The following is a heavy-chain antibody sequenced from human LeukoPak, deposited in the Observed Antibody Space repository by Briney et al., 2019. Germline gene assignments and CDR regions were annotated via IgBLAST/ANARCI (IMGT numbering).Heavy chain of an antibody. CDR3: ATLTTVLTPSYFDY. CDR1: GDSISRYY. J-gene: IGHJ4*02. Sequence: SETLSLTCTASGDSISRYYWSWIRQSPGKGLEWIGYFSYTGSTNYNPSLKSRVTISAGTSKNQFSLNLSSVTAADTAVYYCATLTTVLTPSYFDYWGQGTLVTVSS. CDR2: FSYTGST. D-gene: IGHD4-23*01. V-gene: IGHV4-59*12.